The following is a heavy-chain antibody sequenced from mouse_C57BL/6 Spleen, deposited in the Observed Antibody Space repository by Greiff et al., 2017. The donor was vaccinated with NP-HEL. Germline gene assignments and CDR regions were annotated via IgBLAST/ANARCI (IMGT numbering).Heavy chain of an antibody. CDR2: ISYDGSN. CDR3: ARDDYDEGFAY. Sequence: EVQLQQSGPGLVKPSQSLSLTCSVTGYSIPSGYYWNWIRQFPGNKLEWMGYISYDGSNNYNPSLKNRISITRYTSKNQFFLKLNSVTTEDTATYYCARDDYDEGFAYWGQGTLVTVSA. CDR1: GYSIPSGYY. J-gene: IGHJ3*01. V-gene: IGHV3-6*01. D-gene: IGHD2-4*01.